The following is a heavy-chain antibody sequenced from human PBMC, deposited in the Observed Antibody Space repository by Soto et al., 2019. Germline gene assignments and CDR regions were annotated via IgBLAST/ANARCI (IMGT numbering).Heavy chain of an antibody. CDR1: GYTFTSYA. CDR2: INPNSGGT. V-gene: IGHV1-2*04. D-gene: IGHD1-26*01. J-gene: IGHJ6*02. Sequence: GASVKVSCKASGYTFTSYAISWVRQAPGQGLEWMGWINPNSGGTNYAQKFQGWVTMTRDTSISTAYMELSRLRSDDTAVYYCARGVSIVGATTNYYYYGMDVWGQGTTVTVSS. CDR3: ARGVSIVGATTNYYYYGMDV.